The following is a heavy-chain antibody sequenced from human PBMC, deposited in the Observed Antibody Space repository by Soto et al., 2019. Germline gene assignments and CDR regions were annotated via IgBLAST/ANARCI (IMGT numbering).Heavy chain of an antibody. CDR1: GHSFPSYC. CDR2: ICPGDSDT. V-gene: IGHV5-51*01. J-gene: IGHJ3*02. CDR3: VGSYYXGSRSYYQVRAFDI. Sequence: GESLKISCQASGHSFPSYCMGWVRQMPGKGLEWMGIICPGDSDTTYSPSFQGQVTISADKSIKTAYLQWSSVKASDTAMYYCVGSYYXGSRSYYQVRAFDIWGQGTTVTVSS. D-gene: IGHD3-10*01.